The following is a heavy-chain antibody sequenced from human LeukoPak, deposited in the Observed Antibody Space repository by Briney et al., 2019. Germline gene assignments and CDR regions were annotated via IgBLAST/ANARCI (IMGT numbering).Heavy chain of an antibody. CDR1: GGSISSGGYS. CDR2: IYHSGST. Sequence: PSETLSLTCAVSGGSISSGGYSWSWIRQPPGKGLEWIGYIYHSGSTYYNPSLKSRVTISVDRSKNQFSLKLSSVTAADTAVYYCARSYYDSSGYYYFDYWGQGTLVTVSS. J-gene: IGHJ4*02. V-gene: IGHV4-30-2*01. D-gene: IGHD3-22*01. CDR3: ARSYYDSSGYYYFDY.